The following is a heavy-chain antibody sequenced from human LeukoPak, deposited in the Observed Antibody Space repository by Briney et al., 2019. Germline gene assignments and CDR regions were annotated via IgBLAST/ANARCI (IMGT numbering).Heavy chain of an antibody. CDR2: IYPGDSDT. CDR3: ARQTYDYGDHGGYYMDV. J-gene: IGHJ6*03. D-gene: IGHD4-17*01. Sequence: GESLKISCKGSGYSFTSYWIGWVRQMPGKGLEWMGIIYPGDSDTRYSPSFQGQVTISADKSISTAYLQWSSLKASDTAMYYCARQTYDYGDHGGYYMDVWGKGTTVTVSS. CDR1: GYSFTSYW. V-gene: IGHV5-51*01.